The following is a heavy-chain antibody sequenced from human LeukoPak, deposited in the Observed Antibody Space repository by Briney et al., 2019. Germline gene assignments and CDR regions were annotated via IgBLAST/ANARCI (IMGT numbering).Heavy chain of an antibody. D-gene: IGHD1-1*01. J-gene: IGHJ6*03. CDR1: GGAFSSYA. CDR3: ARYNAGLYYMDV. CDR2: INTNTGNP. V-gene: IGHV7-4-1*02. Sequence: ASVKVSCKASGGAFSSYAINWVRQAPGQGLEWMGWINTNTGNPTYAQGFTGRFVFSLDTSVSTAYLQISSLKAEDTAVYYCARYNAGLYYMDVWGKGTTVTVSS.